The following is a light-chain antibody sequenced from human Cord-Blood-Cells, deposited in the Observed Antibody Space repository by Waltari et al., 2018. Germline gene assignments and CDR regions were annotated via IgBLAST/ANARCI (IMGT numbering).Light chain of an antibody. J-gene: IGLJ2*01. CDR3: SSYTSSSTVV. Sequence: QSALTQPASVFGSPGQSITIPCPGTSSDVGGYNYVSWYQQHPGKDPKLMIYDVSNRPSGVSNRFSGSKSGNTASLTISGLQAEDEADYYCSSYTSSSTVVFGGGTKLTVL. CDR2: DVS. CDR1: SSDVGGYNY. V-gene: IGLV2-14*01.